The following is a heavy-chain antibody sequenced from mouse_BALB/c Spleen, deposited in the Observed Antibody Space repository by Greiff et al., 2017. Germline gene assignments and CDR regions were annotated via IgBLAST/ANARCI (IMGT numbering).Heavy chain of an antibody. D-gene: IGHD2-4*01. J-gene: IGHJ1*01. Sequence: VQLQESAAELARPGASVKMSCKASGYTFTSYTMHWVKQRPGPGLEWIGYINPSSGYTEYNQKFKAKTTLTADKSSSTAYMQLSSLTSEDSAVYYCARGGLRSYWYFDVWGAGATGTVSS. CDR3: ARGGLRSYWYFDV. CDR1: GYTFTSYT. CDR2: INPSSGYT. V-gene: IGHV1-4*02.